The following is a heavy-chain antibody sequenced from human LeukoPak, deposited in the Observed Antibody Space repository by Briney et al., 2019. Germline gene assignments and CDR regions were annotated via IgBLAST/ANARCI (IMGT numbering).Heavy chain of an antibody. J-gene: IGHJ4*02. CDR3: ARDRPVGDSSVQDAFDI. D-gene: IGHD3-22*01. Sequence: SETLSLTCTVSGGSISSSSYYWGWIRQPPGKGLEWIGSIYYSGSTNYNPSLKSRVTISVDTSKNQFSLKLSSVTAADTAVYYCARDRPVGDSSVQDAFDIWGQGTLVTVSS. CDR1: GGSISSSSYY. V-gene: IGHV4-39*07. CDR2: IYYSGST.